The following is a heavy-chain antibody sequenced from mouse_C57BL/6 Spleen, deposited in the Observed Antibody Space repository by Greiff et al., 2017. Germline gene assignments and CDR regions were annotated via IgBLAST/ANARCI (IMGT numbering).Heavy chain of an antibody. CDR1: GFTFRDYY. Sequence: EVQLVESEGGLVQPGSSMKLSCTASGFTFRDYYMAWVRQVPEKGLEWVATINYDGSSTYYLNSLKSRFLISRDNAKNILYLQMSSLKSEDTATYYCARGGDYDGYYYAMDYWGQGTSVTVSS. J-gene: IGHJ4*01. CDR2: INYDGSST. CDR3: ARGGDYDGYYYAMDY. D-gene: IGHD2-4*01. V-gene: IGHV5-16*01.